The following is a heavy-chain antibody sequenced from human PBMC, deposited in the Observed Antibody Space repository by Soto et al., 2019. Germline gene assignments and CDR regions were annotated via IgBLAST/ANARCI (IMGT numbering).Heavy chain of an antibody. CDR3: AREVGATLYWFDP. Sequence: QVQLVQSGAEVKKPGSSVKVSCKASGGTFSSYAISWVRQAPGQGLEWMGGIIPIFGTANYAQKFQGRVTITADESTSTAYMELSSLRPEDTAVYSSAREVGATLYWFDPWGQGTLVIVSS. CDR2: IIPIFGTA. J-gene: IGHJ5*02. CDR1: GGTFSSYA. V-gene: IGHV1-69*01. D-gene: IGHD1-26*01.